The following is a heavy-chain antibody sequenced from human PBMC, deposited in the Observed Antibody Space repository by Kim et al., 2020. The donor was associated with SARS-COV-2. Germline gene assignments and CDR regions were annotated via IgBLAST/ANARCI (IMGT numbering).Heavy chain of an antibody. CDR1: GGSISSSSYY. J-gene: IGHJ6*02. D-gene: IGHD3-10*01. Sequence: SETLSLTCTVSGGSISSSSYYWGWIRQPPGKGLEWIGSIYYSGSTYYNPSLKSRVTISVDTSKNQFSLKLSSVTAADTAVYYCASLRLLWFGELLPALGYGMDVWGQGTKVTVSS. CDR3: ASLRLLWFGELLPALGYGMDV. V-gene: IGHV4-39*01. CDR2: IYYSGST.